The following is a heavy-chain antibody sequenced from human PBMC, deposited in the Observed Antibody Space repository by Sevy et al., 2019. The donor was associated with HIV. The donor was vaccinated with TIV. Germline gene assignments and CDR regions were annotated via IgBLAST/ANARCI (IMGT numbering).Heavy chain of an antibody. CDR2: IKSKTDGGTT. Sequence: GGSLRLSCAASGFTFSNAWMSWVRQAPGKGLEWVGRIKSKTDGGTTDYAAPVKGRFTISRDDSKNTLYLQMNSLKTEDTAVYYCTTDGDEPEYRGSYPGVYFDYWGQGTLVTVSS. CDR1: GFTFSNAW. J-gene: IGHJ4*02. V-gene: IGHV3-15*01. D-gene: IGHD1-26*01. CDR3: TTDGDEPEYRGSYPGVYFDY.